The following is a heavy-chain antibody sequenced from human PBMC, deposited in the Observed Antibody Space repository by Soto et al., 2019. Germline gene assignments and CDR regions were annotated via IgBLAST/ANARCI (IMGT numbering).Heavy chain of an antibody. CDR3: ARDESDCSGGSCIYYFDY. Sequence: QVQLQESGPGLVKPSQTLSLTCTVSGGSISSGDYYWSWIRQPPGKGLEWIGYIYYSGSTYYNPSLKSRVTISVDTSKNQFSLKLSSVTAADTAVYYCARDESDCSGGSCIYYFDYWGQGTLVTVSS. CDR1: GGSISSGDYY. D-gene: IGHD2-15*01. V-gene: IGHV4-30-4*01. CDR2: IYYSGST. J-gene: IGHJ4*02.